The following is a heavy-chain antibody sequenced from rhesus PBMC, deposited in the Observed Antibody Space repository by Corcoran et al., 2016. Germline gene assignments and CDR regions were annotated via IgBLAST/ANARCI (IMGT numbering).Heavy chain of an antibody. Sequence: QLQLQESGPGLVKPSETLSLTCAVSGGSTSSNSWTWIRQPPGKGLEWIGRVSGRGGGTDYNPSLKSRVTISTDTSKTQFSLTLSSVTAADTAVYYCTLSFGSGWSPRWGQGVLVTVSS. CDR2: VSGRGGGT. V-gene: IGHV4-173*01. CDR1: GGSTSSNS. D-gene: IGHD6S26*01. CDR3: TLSFGSGWSPR. J-gene: IGHJ4*01.